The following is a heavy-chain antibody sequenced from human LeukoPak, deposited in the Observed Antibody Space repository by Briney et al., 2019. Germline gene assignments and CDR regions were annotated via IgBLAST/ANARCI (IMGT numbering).Heavy chain of an antibody. CDR1: GGSISSSYYY. D-gene: IGHD3-22*01. V-gene: IGHV4-61*05. J-gene: IGHJ3*02. CDR2: ISYSGST. CDR3: AFDSSGYSNAYDI. Sequence: SETLSLTCTVSGGSISSSYYYWGWIRQPPGKGLEWIGYISYSGSTNYNPSLKSRVAISVDTSKNQFSLKLTSVTAADTAVYFCAFDSSGYSNAYDIWGQGTMVTVSS.